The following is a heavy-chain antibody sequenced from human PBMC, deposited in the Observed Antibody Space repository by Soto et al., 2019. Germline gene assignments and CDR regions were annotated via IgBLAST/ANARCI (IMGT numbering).Heavy chain of an antibody. CDR2: IIPIFGTA. CDR3: ARERRGIAVAGSSFDY. CDR1: GGTFSSYA. D-gene: IGHD6-19*01. V-gene: IGHV1-69*13. J-gene: IGHJ4*02. Sequence: SVKVSCKASGGTFSSYAISWVRQAPGQGLEWMGGIIPIFGTANYAQKFQGRVTITADESTSTAYMELSSLRSEDTAVYYCARERRGIAVAGSSFDYWGQGTLVTVSS.